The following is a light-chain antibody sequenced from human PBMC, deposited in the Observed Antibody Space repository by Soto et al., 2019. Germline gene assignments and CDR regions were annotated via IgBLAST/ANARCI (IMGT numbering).Light chain of an antibody. CDR2: EVT. V-gene: IGLV2-23*02. CDR3: CSYDLITPYV. Sequence: QSALTQPASVSGSPGQSITISCTGTSRNIGKYNLVSWYQQYPGKAPKLVIYEVTERPSGVSNRFSGSKTANTASLTISALQAEDEADYYCCSYDLITPYVFGTGTQLTVL. CDR1: SRNIGKYNL. J-gene: IGLJ1*01.